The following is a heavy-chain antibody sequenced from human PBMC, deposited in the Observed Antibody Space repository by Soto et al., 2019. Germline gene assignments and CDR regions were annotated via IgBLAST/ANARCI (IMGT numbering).Heavy chain of an antibody. V-gene: IGHV1-18*01. Sequence: QVQLMQSETEVAKPGASVKVSCKTSGEAVGTYGRTWVRQAPGQGLEWMGWIVGDSGATIYAQKFQGRVTMSMDRSTNPASLELRSLTPDDSARYYCARVAGYGSGSRRFDSWGQGTLVSVSS. J-gene: IGHJ4*02. CDR1: GEAVGTYG. CDR3: ARVAGYGSGSRRFDS. D-gene: IGHD3-10*01. CDR2: IVGDSGAT.